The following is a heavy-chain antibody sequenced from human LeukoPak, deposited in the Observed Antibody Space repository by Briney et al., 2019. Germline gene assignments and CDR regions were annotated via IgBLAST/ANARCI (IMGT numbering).Heavy chain of an antibody. D-gene: IGHD5-12*01. Sequence: ASMKVSCKASGYSFTGYYMHWVRQAPGQGLEWMGRINPNSGGTDYAQKFQGRVTMTRDTSISTAYMELSRLTSDDTAVYYCAGLSGYDLYYFDYWGQGTLVAVSS. CDR3: AGLSGYDLYYFDY. CDR2: INPNSGGT. CDR1: GYSFTGYY. V-gene: IGHV1-2*06. J-gene: IGHJ4*02.